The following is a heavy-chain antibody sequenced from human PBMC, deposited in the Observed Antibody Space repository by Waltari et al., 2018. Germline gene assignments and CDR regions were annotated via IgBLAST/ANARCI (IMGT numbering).Heavy chain of an antibody. CDR3: AREGITIFGVVIGPIDY. CDR1: GGTFSSYA. V-gene: IGHV1-69*01. CDR2: IIPIFGTA. J-gene: IGHJ4*02. Sequence: QVQLVQSGAEVKKPGSSVKVSCKASGGTFSSYAISWVRQAPGQGLEWMGGIIPIFGTANDGQKFQGRVTITADESTSKAYMGRSSLISEDTAVYYCAREGITIFGVVIGPIDYWGQGTLVTVSS. D-gene: IGHD3-3*01.